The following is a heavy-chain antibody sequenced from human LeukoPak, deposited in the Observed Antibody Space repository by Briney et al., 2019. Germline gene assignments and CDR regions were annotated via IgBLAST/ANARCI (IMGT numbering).Heavy chain of an antibody. Sequence: SETLSLTCTVSGGSVSSYYWSWIRQPAGKGLEWIGRIYTSGSTNYNPSLKSRVTMSVDTSKNQFSLKLSSVTAADTAVYYCARDYYGSGSWPFGDYYYGMDVWGQGTTVTVSS. D-gene: IGHD3-10*01. CDR2: IYTSGST. V-gene: IGHV4-4*07. CDR3: ARDYYGSGSWPFGDYYYGMDV. J-gene: IGHJ6*02. CDR1: GGSVSSYY.